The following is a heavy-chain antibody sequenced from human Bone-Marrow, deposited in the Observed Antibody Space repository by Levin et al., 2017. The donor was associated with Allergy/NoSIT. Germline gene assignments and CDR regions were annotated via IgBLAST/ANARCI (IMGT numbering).Heavy chain of an antibody. Sequence: GGSLRLSCAASGFTFTSYAMHWVRQAPGKGLEWVAVISYDGSNKYYADSVKGRFTISRDNSKNTLYLQMNSLRAEETAVYYCARDPYYYYGMDGWGQGTTVTVSS. CDR3: ARDPYYYYGMDG. J-gene: IGHJ6*02. V-gene: IGHV3-30-3*01. CDR1: GFTFTSYA. CDR2: ISYDGSNK.